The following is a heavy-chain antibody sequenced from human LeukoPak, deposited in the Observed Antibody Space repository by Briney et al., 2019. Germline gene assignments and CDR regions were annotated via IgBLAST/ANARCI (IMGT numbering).Heavy chain of an antibody. J-gene: IGHJ4*02. CDR2: ISSSSSYI. CDR1: GFTFSSYS. V-gene: IGHV3-21*01. D-gene: IGHD6-13*01. Sequence: GGSLRLSCAASGFTFSSYSTNWVRQAPGKGLEWVASISSSSSYIYYADSVKGRFTISRDNAKNSLYLQMNSLRAEDTAVYYCAREAAAGTWVYWGQGTLVTVSS. CDR3: AREAAAGTWVY.